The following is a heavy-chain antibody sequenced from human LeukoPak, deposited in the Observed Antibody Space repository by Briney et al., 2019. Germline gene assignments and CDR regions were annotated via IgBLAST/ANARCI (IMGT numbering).Heavy chain of an antibody. CDR1: GFTFSAYA. J-gene: IGHJ6*02. CDR2: IGSDNEP. Sequence: GGSLRLSCEASGFTFSAYAMTWVRQAPGQGLEWVSSIGSDNEPHYSESVKGRFAISRDNSKNTLHLQMNSLRAEDTAVYYCAKYSSSSNDYYGMDVWGQGTTVTVSS. V-gene: IGHV3-23*05. CDR3: AKYSSSSNDYYGMDV. D-gene: IGHD6-6*01.